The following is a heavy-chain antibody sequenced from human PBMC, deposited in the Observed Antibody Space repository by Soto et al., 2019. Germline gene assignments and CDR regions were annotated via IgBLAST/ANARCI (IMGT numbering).Heavy chain of an antibody. CDR1: GYTFTSYG. J-gene: IGHJ6*02. CDR2: ISAYNGNT. Sequence: ASVKVSCKASGYTFTSYGISWVRQAPGQGLEWMGWISAYNGNTNYAQKLQCRVTMTTDTSTSTVYMELRSLRSDDTAVYYCARLQYCSSTSCYEGYYYYYGMDVWGQGTTVTVSS. D-gene: IGHD2-2*01. CDR3: ARLQYCSSTSCYEGYYYYYGMDV. V-gene: IGHV1-18*01.